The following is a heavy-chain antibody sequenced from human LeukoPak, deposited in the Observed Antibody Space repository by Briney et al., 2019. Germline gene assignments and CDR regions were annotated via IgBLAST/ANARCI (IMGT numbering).Heavy chain of an antibody. V-gene: IGHV3-21*01. J-gene: IGHJ5*02. D-gene: IGHD3-10*01. Sequence: GGSLRLSCAASGFTFSSYSMNWVRQAPGKGLEWVSSISSSSSYIYYADSVKGRFTISRDNAKNSLYLQMNSLRAADTAVYYCARGYYYGSGSYYLWFDPWGQGTLVTVSS. CDR3: ARGYYYGSGSYYLWFDP. CDR1: GFTFSSYS. CDR2: ISSSSSYI.